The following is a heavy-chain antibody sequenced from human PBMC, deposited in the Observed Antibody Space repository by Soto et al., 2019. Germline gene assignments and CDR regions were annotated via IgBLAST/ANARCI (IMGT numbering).Heavy chain of an antibody. V-gene: IGHV3-66*04. CDR3: ARRSPYDILTGYWKPLDY. CDR1: GFTVRSHY. CDR2: IYSGGST. Sequence: GGSLRLSYAASGFTVRSHYISWLRQTPGKGLEWVSVIYSGGSTYYADSVKGRFTISRDNSKNTLYLQMNSLRAEDTAVYYCARRSPYDILTGYWKPLDYLGQGTLVTGSS. D-gene: IGHD3-9*01. J-gene: IGHJ4*02.